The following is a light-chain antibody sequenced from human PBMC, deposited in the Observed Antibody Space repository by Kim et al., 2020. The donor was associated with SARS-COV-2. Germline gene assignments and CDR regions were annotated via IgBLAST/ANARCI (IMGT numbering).Light chain of an antibody. CDR2: YDA. Sequence: SYELTQPPSVSVAPGETATIPCGGDNIGSKSVHWYQQKPGQAPVLVIYYDADRPSGIPERFSGSNSGNTATLTISRVDAGDEADYYCQVWDSNSEHVVFG. V-gene: IGLV3-21*04. CDR1: NIGSKS. J-gene: IGLJ2*01. CDR3: QVWDSNSEHVV.